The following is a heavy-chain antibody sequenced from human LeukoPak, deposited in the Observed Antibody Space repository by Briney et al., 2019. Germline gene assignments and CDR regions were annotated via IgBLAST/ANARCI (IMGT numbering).Heavy chain of an antibody. D-gene: IGHD5-24*01. J-gene: IGHJ4*02. CDR3: ARFPMELEIATPYDTDY. V-gene: IGHV4-34*01. CDR1: GGSFSGYY. CDR2: INHSGST. Sequence: SETLSLTCAVYGGSFSGYYWSWIRQPPGKGLEWIGEINHSGSTNYNPSLKSRVTISVDTSKNQFSLKLSSVTAADTAVYYCARFPMELEIATPYDTDYWGQGTLVTVSS.